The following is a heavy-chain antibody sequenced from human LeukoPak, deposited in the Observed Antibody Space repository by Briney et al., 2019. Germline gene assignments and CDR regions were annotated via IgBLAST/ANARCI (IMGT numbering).Heavy chain of an antibody. CDR3: ARCLSQNNWFDP. J-gene: IGHJ5*02. V-gene: IGHV5-51*01. Sequence: GESPKISCKGSGYSFTSYWLGWVRQRPGKGLEWMGIIYPGDSDTRYSPSFQGQVTISADKSISTAYLQWSSLKASDTAMYYCARCLSQNNWFDPWGQGTLVTVSS. CDR1: GYSFTSYW. D-gene: IGHD5/OR15-5a*01. CDR2: IYPGDSDT.